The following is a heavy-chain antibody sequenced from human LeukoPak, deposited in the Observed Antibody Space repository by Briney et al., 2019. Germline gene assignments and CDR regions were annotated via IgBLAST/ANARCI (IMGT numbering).Heavy chain of an antibody. CDR2: MNPKSGDT. V-gene: IGHV1-8*03. D-gene: IGHD5-18*01. Sequence: ASVKVSCKASGYSFTNYDINWVRQATGQGLEWMGWMNPKSGDTGYSQKFQGRVFITRDTSINTAYMELSSLGSDDTAVYYCASSRIQLWLRRNDYYYYYYMDVWGKGTTVTISS. CDR3: ASSRIQLWLRRNDYYYYYYMDV. J-gene: IGHJ6*03. CDR1: GYSFTNYD.